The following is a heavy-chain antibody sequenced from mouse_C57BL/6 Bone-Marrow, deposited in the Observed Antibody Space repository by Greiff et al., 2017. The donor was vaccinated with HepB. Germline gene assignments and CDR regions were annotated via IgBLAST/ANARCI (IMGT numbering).Heavy chain of an antibody. CDR3: TNGNPYYYAMDC. D-gene: IGHD2-1*01. Sequence: EVKLVESGAELVRPGASVKLSCTASGFNIKDDYMHWVKQRPEQGLEWIGWIDPENGDTEYASKFQGKATITADTSSNTAYLQLSSLTSEDTAVYYCTNGNPYYYAMDCWGQGTSVTVSS. CDR1: GFNIKDDY. CDR2: IDPENGDT. J-gene: IGHJ4*01. V-gene: IGHV14-4*01.